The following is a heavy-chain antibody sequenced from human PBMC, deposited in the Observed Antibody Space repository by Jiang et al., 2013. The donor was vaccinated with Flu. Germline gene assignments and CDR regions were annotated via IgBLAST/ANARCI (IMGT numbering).Heavy chain of an antibody. CDR3: AKGMVVVITDDAFDI. V-gene: IGHV3-30*18. D-gene: IGHD3-22*01. CDR2: ISYDGSNT. CDR1: GFTFSSYG. J-gene: IGHJ3*02. Sequence: RLSCAASGFTFSSYGMHWVRQAPGKGLEWVAVISYDGSNTYYGDSVKGRFTISRDNSKNTLYLQMNSLRAEDTAVYYCAKGMVVVITDDAFDIWGQGTMVTVSS.